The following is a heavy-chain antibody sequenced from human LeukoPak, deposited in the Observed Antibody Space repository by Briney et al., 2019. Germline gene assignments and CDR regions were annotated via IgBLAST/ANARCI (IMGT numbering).Heavy chain of an antibody. CDR2: IRSKAYGGTT. CDR3: TRAPTLHYDFWSGYYPSYYYYYYGMDV. D-gene: IGHD3-3*01. J-gene: IGHJ6*02. V-gene: IGHV3-49*03. CDR1: GFTFGDYA. Sequence: GGSLRLSCTASGFTFGDYAMSWFRQAPGKGQEWVGFIRSKAYGGTTEYAASVKGRFTISRDDSKSIAYLQMNSLKTEDTAVYYCTRAPTLHYDFWSGYYPSYYYYYYGMDVWGQGTTVTVSS.